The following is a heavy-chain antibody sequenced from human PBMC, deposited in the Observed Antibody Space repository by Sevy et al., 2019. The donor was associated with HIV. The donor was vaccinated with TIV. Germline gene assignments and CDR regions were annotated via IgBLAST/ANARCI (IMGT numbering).Heavy chain of an antibody. V-gene: IGHV3-7*03. J-gene: IGHJ4*02. CDR2: MNQDGSEK. CDR1: GFTFSSHW. CDR3: ARDPLDY. Sequence: GGSLRLSCAASGFTFSSHWMSWVRQTPGRGLEWVANMNQDGSEKYYVDSVKGRFTISRDNAKNSLYLQMNTLRAEDTAVYYCARDPLDYWGQRTLVTVSS.